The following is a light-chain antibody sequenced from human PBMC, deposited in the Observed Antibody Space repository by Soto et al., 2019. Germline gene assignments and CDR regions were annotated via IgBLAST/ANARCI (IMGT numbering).Light chain of an antibody. V-gene: IGLV2-11*01. CDR2: DVN. Sequence: QSALTQPGSLSGSPGQSVTISCTGTSSDVGGFNSVSWYQQHPGKAPKLMIYDVNKRPSGVPDRFSGSKSGSTASLTISGLQAEDEADYYCCSYAGSYSYDFATGTKVTVL. CDR3: CSYAGSYSYD. J-gene: IGLJ1*01. CDR1: SSDVGGFNS.